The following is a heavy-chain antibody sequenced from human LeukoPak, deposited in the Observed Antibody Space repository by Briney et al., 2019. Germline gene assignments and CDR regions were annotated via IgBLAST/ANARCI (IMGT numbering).Heavy chain of an antibody. CDR3: ARGHRFDY. Sequence: SQTLSLTCAISGDSVSSNSVAWNWIRQSPSRGLEWLGRTYYRSKWYNDYAVTVKSRITINPDTSNNQFSLHLRSVTPEDTAVYYCARGHRFDYWGQGSLVTVSS. CDR1: GDSVSSNSVA. J-gene: IGHJ4*02. V-gene: IGHV6-1*01. CDR2: TYYRSKWYN.